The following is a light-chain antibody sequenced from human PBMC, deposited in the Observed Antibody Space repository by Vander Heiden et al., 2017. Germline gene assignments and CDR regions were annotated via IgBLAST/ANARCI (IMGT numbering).Light chain of an antibody. CDR1: SSDVGGYNY. J-gene: IGLJ2*01. Sequence: QSALTQPASVSGSPGQSITISCTGTSSDVGGYNYVSWYQQHPGKAPKLMIYDVSNRPSGVSNRFSGSKSGNTASLTISGLQAEDEADYYCSEYTSSSTVFGGGTKLTVL. CDR3: SEYTSSSTV. CDR2: DVS. V-gene: IGLV2-14*01.